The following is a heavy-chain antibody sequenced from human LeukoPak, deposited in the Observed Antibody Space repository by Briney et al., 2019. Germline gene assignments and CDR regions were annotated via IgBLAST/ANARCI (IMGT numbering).Heavy chain of an antibody. V-gene: IGHV3-66*01. J-gene: IGHJ4*02. CDR3: ATYFWRGDYYDH. D-gene: IGHD3-3*01. Sequence: PGGSLRLSCAASGFTVSNNYMGWVRQAPGKVLDWVSVIYGGGTTYYADSVKGRSTISRDNSKNTVFLQMNSLRAEDTAVYYCATYFWRGDYYDHWGQGTLVTVSS. CDR1: GFTVSNNY. CDR2: IYGGGTT.